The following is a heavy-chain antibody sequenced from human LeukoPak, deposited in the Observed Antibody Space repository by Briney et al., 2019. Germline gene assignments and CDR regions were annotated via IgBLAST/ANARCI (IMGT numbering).Heavy chain of an antibody. CDR2: INPSGGST. Sequence: GASVKVSCKASGYTFTSYYMHWVRQAPGQGLEWMGIINPSGGSTSYAQKFQGRVTMTRDTSTSTVYMELSSPRSEDTAVYYCAMSSVSRYDAFDIWGQGTMVTVSS. CDR1: GYTFTSYY. CDR3: AMSSVSRYDAFDI. J-gene: IGHJ3*02. V-gene: IGHV1-46*01. D-gene: IGHD1-26*01.